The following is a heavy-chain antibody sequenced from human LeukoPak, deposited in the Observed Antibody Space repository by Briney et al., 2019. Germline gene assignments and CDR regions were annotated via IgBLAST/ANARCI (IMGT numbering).Heavy chain of an antibody. CDR1: GGSISTYY. V-gene: IGHV4-59*01. D-gene: IGHD3-10*01. CDR3: ARGSYGSGSHETYYYYYYMDV. Sequence: KPSETLSLTCTVSGGSISTYYWSWIRQPPGKGLEWIGYIYYSGSTSYNPSLKSRVTISVDTSKNQFSLKLSSVTAADTAVYYCARGSYGSGSHETYYYYYYMDVWGKGTTVTVSS. CDR2: IYYSGST. J-gene: IGHJ6*03.